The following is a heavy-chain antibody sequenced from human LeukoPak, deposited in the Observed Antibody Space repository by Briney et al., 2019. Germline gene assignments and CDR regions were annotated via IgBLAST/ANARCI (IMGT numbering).Heavy chain of an antibody. CDR1: GFTFSSYG. V-gene: IGHV3-33*01. D-gene: IGHD6-19*01. Sequence: GRSLRLSCAASGFTFSSYGMHWVRQAPGKGLEWVAVIWYDGSNKYYADPVKGRFTISRDNSKNTLYLQMNSLRAEDTAVYYCARGPRQWLDYYYYYGMDVWGQGTTVTVSS. CDR3: ARGPRQWLDYYYYYGMDV. J-gene: IGHJ6*02. CDR2: IWYDGSNK.